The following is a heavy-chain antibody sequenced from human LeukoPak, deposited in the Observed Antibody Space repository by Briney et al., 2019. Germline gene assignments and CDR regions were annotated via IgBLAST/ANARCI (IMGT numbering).Heavy chain of an antibody. D-gene: IGHD3-9*01. Sequence: GGSLRLSCAASGFTVSSNYMSWVRQAPGKGLEWVSVIYSGGSTYYADSVKGRFITSRDHSKNTLYLQMNSLRAEDTAVYYCARAGILTGYYLDYWGQGTLVTVSS. V-gene: IGHV3-66*01. CDR3: ARAGILTGYYLDY. CDR2: IYSGGST. J-gene: IGHJ4*02. CDR1: GFTVSSNY.